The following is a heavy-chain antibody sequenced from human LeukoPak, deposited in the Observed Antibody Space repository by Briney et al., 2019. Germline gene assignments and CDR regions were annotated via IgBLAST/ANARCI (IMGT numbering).Heavy chain of an antibody. CDR3: ARGARRITIFGVPIGDWFDP. Sequence: GASVKVSCTASGYTFTSYGNSWVRQAPGPGLERMGWISAYNDNTNYAQKHQGRVTMTTDTSTSTAYMELRSLRSDDTAVYYCARGARRITIFGVPIGDWFDPWGQGTLVTVSS. D-gene: IGHD3-3*01. V-gene: IGHV1-18*01. CDR2: ISAYNDNT. CDR1: GYTFTSYG. J-gene: IGHJ5*02.